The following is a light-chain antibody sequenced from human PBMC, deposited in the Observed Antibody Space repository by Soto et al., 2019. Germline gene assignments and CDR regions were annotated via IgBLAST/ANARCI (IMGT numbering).Light chain of an antibody. J-gene: IGKJ1*01. V-gene: IGKV1-9*01. CDR1: QGISSY. CDR2: AAS. CDR3: QHYYGFSRT. Sequence: DTQLTQSPSFLSASVGDRVTITCRASQGISSYLAWYQQKPGKAPKLLIYAASTLQSGVPSRFSGSGSGTEFTLTISSLQPDDFATYYCQHYYGFSRTFGQGTKVDIK.